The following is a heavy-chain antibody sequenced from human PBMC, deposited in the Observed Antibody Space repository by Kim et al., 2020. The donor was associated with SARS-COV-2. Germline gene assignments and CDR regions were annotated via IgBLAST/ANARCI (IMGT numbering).Heavy chain of an antibody. Sequence: GESLKISCKGSGYKFSRSWIGWVRQMPGKDLEWMGIIWPGDSDTRYSPSFQGQATISVDESISTTYLQWSSLEASDTAMYYCARASSVSYDSRGYYPLFVDYWGQGTLVTVSS. D-gene: IGHD3-22*01. CDR2: IWPGDSDT. V-gene: IGHV5-51*01. CDR1: GYKFSRSW. J-gene: IGHJ4*02. CDR3: ARASSVSYDSRGYYPLFVDY.